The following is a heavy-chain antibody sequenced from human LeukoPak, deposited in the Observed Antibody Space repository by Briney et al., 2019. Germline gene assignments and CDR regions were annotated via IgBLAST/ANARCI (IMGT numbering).Heavy chain of an antibody. D-gene: IGHD3-22*01. CDR2: IDHSGST. V-gene: IGHV4-34*01. CDR3: ASRQLYYESNGYYCRSGKLDY. J-gene: IGHJ4*02. Sequence: SETLSLTCAVSGGSFSDYYWNWIRQSPGKGLEWIGEIDHSGSTNYNPSFKSRVTISEDTSKNQFSLRLTSVTAADTAVYYCASRQLYYESNGYYCRSGKLDYWGQGTLVTVSS. CDR1: GGSFSDYY.